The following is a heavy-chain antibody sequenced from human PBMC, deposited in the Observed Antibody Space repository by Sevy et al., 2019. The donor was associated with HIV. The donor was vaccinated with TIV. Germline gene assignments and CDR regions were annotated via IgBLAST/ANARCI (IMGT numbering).Heavy chain of an antibody. Sequence: SENLSLTCTVSGDSINNGDYYWSWIRQHPGKGLEWIGKIYYTGTTYYNPSLKSRLRISVERSENTLSLSLRSVTAADTAVYYCARTTVTTLSTARNNWFDPWGHGTLVTVSS. J-gene: IGHJ5*02. CDR1: GDSINNGDYY. CDR2: IYYTGTT. D-gene: IGHD4-4*01. V-gene: IGHV4-31*03. CDR3: ARTTVTTLSTARNNWFDP.